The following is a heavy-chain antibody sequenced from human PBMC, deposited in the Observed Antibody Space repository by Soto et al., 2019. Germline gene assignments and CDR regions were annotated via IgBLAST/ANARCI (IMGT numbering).Heavy chain of an antibody. D-gene: IGHD4-17*01. V-gene: IGHV4-59*08. CDR3: ARLTPITVTTRWYFDL. J-gene: IGHJ2*01. Sequence: SETLSLTCTVSGGSISSYYWSWIRQPPGKGLEWIGYIYYSGSTNYNPSLKSRVTISVDTSKNQFSLKLSSVTAADTAVYYCARLTPITVTTRWYFDLWGRGTLVNVS. CDR2: IYYSGST. CDR1: GGSISSYY.